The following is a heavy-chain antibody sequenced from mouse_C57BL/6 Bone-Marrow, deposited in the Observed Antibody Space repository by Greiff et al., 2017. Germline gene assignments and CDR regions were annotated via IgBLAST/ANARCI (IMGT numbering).Heavy chain of an antibody. CDR2: IDPSDSET. CDR1: GYTFTSYW. CDR3: ARWGGSGPHFDY. V-gene: IGHV1-52*01. J-gene: IGHJ2*01. Sequence: VKLQQPGAELVRPGSSVKLSCKASGYTFTSYWMHWVKQRPIQGLEWIGNIDPSDSETHYNQKFKDKATLTVDKSSSTAYMQLSSLTSEDSAVYYCARWGGSGPHFDYWGQGTTLTVSS. D-gene: IGHD3-2*02.